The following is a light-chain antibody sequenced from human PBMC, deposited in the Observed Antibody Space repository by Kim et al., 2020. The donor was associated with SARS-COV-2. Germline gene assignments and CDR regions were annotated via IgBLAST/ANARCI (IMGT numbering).Light chain of an antibody. V-gene: IGLV3-9*01. CDR3: QVWDSNSAV. CDR1: NIGGKV. CDR2: RDR. J-gene: IGLJ3*02. Sequence: SYELTQPLSVSVALGQTATITCERHNIGGKVVHWYQQKPGQAPLMVIYRDRNRPFGIPERFSGSNSGNTATLTISRAQAGDEADSHCQVWDSNSAVFGGG.